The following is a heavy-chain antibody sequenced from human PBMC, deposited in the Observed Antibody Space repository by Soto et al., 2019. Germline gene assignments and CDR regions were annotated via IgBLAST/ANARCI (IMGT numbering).Heavy chain of an antibody. CDR3: AALVYDILTGYLPMDV. D-gene: IGHD3-9*01. V-gene: IGHV1-58*01. CDR2: IVVGSGNT. CDR1: GFTFTSSA. Sequence: SVKVSCKASGFTFTSSAVQWVRQARGQRLEWIGWIVVGSGNTNYAQKFQERVTITRDMSTSTAYMELSSLRSEDTAVYCCAALVYDILTGYLPMDVWGQGTTVTVSS. J-gene: IGHJ6*02.